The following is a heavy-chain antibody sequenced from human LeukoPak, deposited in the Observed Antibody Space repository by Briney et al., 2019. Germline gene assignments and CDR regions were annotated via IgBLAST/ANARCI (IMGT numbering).Heavy chain of an antibody. D-gene: IGHD6-19*01. CDR1: GFTFNNYW. Sequence: GGSLRLSCAASGFTFNNYWMSWVRQAPGKGLEWVANIKLDGSEKYYMNSVKGRFTISRDNAENSLYLQMNSLRAEDTAVYYCASEKQWLVYWGQGTLVTVSS. V-gene: IGHV3-7*01. CDR2: IKLDGSEK. CDR3: ASEKQWLVY. J-gene: IGHJ4*02.